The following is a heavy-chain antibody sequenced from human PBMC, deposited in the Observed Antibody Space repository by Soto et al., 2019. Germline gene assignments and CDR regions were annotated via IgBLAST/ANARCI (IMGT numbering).Heavy chain of an antibody. V-gene: IGHV1-69*05. J-gene: IGHJ6*02. Sequence: QVQLVQSGAEVKKPGSSVKVSCKASGGTFSSYAISWVRQAPGQGLEWMGGITPIFDTADYAQKFQGRATXTXXESTSTAYMELSSLRSEDTAVYYCASHGITGTWVYYYGMDVWGQGTTVTVSS. CDR1: GGTFSSYA. CDR3: ASHGITGTWVYYYGMDV. CDR2: ITPIFDTA. D-gene: IGHD1-7*01.